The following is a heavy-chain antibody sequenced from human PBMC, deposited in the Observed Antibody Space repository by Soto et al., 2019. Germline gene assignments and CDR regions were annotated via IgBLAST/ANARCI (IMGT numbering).Heavy chain of an antibody. D-gene: IGHD6-19*01. CDR1: GGSFSGYY. CDR2: INHSGIT. CDR3: ARGRGSGWYGNWFDP. V-gene: IGHV4-34*01. J-gene: IGHJ5*02. Sequence: PSETLSLTGAVYGGSFSGYYCSWIRQPPWKGLEWIGEINHSGITNYNPSLKSRVTISVDTSKNQFSLKLSSVTAADTAVYYCARGRGSGWYGNWFDPWGQGTLVAVSS.